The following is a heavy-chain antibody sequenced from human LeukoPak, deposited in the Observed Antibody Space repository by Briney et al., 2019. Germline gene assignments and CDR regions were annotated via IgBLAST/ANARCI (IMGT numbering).Heavy chain of an antibody. D-gene: IGHD2-21*01. J-gene: IGHJ3*02. CDR3: AREARDKARYWRKHAFDI. CDR2: MNPNSGNT. V-gene: IGHV1-8*01. CDR1: GYTFTSYD. Sequence: ASVKVSCKASGYTFTSYDINWVRQATGQGLEWMGWMNPNSGNTGYAQKFQGRVTMTRNTSISTAYMELSSLRSEDTAVYYCAREARDKARYWRKHAFDIWGQGTMVTVSS.